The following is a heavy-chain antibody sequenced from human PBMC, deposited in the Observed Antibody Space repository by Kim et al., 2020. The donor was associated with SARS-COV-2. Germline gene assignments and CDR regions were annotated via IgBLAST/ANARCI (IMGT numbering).Heavy chain of an antibody. CDR1: GGSLSSSSYY. Sequence: SETLSLTCTVSGGSLSSSSYYWGWIRQHPGKGLEWIGTAYYIGNTYYNPSLKSRVTISVDTSKNQFSLKLGAVTAADTAVYYCARHQGYSGGWSVAFYY. J-gene: IGHJ6*01. V-gene: IGHV4-39*01. CDR2: AYYIGNT. D-gene: IGHD6-19*01. CDR3: ARHQGYSGGWSVAFYY.